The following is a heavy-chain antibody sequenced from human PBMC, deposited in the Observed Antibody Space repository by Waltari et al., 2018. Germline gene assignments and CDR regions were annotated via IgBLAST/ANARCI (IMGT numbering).Heavy chain of an antibody. Sequence: EVQLVESGGGLVQPGRSLRLSCTHSGFTFGDYAMAWVSQAPGKGLEWVGFIRSKAYGGTTEYAASVKGRFTISRDDSKSIAYLQMNSLKTEDTAVYYCTRGVWYFDYWGQGTLVTVSS. D-gene: IGHD3-16*01. CDR3: TRGVWYFDY. CDR2: IRSKAYGGTT. V-gene: IGHV3-49*04. J-gene: IGHJ4*02. CDR1: GFTFGDYA.